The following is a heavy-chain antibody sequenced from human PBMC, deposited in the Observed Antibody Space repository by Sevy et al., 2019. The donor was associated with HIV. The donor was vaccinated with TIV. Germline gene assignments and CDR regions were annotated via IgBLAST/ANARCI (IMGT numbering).Heavy chain of an antibody. CDR2: INESGIT. V-gene: IGHV4-34*01. CDR3: ARSPPVVVVPGAPSWFDP. Sequence: SETLSLTCAVHDGSFSGYYWNWIRQLPGKGLEWIGEINESGITYYNPPLKSRVTISVDTSKKQFSLKLNSVIAADTAVYFCARSPPVVVVPGAPSWFDPWGQGTLVTVSS. CDR1: DGSFSGYY. D-gene: IGHD2-2*01. J-gene: IGHJ5*02.